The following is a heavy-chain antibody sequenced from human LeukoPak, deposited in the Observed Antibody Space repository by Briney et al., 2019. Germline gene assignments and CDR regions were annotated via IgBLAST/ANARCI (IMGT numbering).Heavy chain of an antibody. CDR3: AKDCLERRPYYFDS. J-gene: IGHJ4*02. CDR2: ISGSGGST. D-gene: IGHD1-1*01. CDR1: GFAFSSYS. Sequence: PGGSLRLSCAASGFAFSSYSMNWVRQAPGKGLEWVSGISGSGGSTYYADSVKGRFTISRDNSKNTLDLQMNSLKAEDTAVYYCAKDCLERRPYYFDSWGQGTLVTVSS. V-gene: IGHV3-23*01.